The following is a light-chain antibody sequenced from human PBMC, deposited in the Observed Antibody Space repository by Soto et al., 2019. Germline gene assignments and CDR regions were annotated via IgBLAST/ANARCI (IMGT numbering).Light chain of an antibody. CDR3: QQYESYWT. Sequence: DIQMTQSPSTLSASVGDRVTITCRASQSISSWLAWYQQKPGQAPRLLIYDVSSLQSGVPSRFSGSGSATEFTLTISSLQPDDFATYYCQQYESYWTCGQGTKVEIK. CDR2: DVS. V-gene: IGKV1-5*01. CDR1: QSISSW. J-gene: IGKJ1*01.